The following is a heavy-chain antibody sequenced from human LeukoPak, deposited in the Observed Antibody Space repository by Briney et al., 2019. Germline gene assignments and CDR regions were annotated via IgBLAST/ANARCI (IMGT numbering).Heavy chain of an antibody. D-gene: IGHD4-17*01. V-gene: IGHV1-18*01. CDR1: GYTFTSYE. J-gene: IGHJ4*02. CDR3: ARAFGDYGKGYFDY. Sequence: ASVKVSCKASGYTFTSYEINWVRQATGQGLEWMGWISAYNGNTNYAQKLQGRVTMTTDTSTSTAYMELRSLRSDDTAVYYCARAFGDYGKGYFDYWGQGTLVTVSS. CDR2: ISAYNGNT.